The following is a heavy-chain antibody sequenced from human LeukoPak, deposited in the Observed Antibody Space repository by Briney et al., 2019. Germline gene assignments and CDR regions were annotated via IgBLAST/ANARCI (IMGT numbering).Heavy chain of an antibody. J-gene: IGHJ4*02. CDR3: AREGSYSGSYVDY. V-gene: IGHV3-7*03. CDR2: IKQDGSEK. CDR1: GFSFRGYW. D-gene: IGHD1-26*01. Sequence: GSLRLSCAASGFSFRGYWMSWVRQAPGKGLEWVANIKQDGSEKYYLDSVKGRFTISRDNAKNSLYLQMNSLRVEDTAVYFCAREGSYSGSYVDYWGQGSLVTVSS.